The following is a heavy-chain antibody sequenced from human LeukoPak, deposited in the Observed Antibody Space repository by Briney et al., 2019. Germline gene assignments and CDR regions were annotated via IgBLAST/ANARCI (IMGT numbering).Heavy chain of an antibody. Sequence: GGSLRLSCAASAFTFSNYAMHWVRQVPGKGLEGVAFIRYDGSNEYYADSVKGRFTVSRDNSNNTVHLQMNSLRAEDTAVYYCAKAVTGRHDASDIWGQGTMVTVSS. V-gene: IGHV3-30*02. J-gene: IGHJ3*02. CDR3: AKAVTGRHDASDI. D-gene: IGHD7-27*01. CDR2: IRYDGSNE. CDR1: AFTFSNYA.